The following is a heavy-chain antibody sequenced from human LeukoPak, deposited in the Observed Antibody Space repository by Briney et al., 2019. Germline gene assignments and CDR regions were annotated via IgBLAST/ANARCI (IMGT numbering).Heavy chain of an antibody. CDR2: ISYDGINK. D-gene: IGHD2-2*01. Sequence: GGSLRLSCTASGFSFSGYALHWVRQAPGKGLEWVTLISYDGINKNYADSVKGRFTISRDNSKNTLYLQMNSLRAEDTAVYYCAKDRWGSCSSTSCYVGYYYYGMDVWGQGTTVTVSS. CDR3: AKDRWGSCSSTSCYVGYYYYGMDV. CDR1: GFSFSGYA. V-gene: IGHV3-30-3*01. J-gene: IGHJ6*02.